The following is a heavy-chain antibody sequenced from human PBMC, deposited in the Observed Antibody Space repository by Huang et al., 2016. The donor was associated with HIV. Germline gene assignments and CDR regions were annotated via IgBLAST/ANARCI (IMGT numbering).Heavy chain of an antibody. CDR1: GGSIKSRNYY. Sequence: QLQLQESGPGLVKPSDTLSLNCTISGGSIKSRNYYWGWVRQAPGKGLEWIGDIYYSGSPYYKPALRSRGSLSVDTSKNQVTLKVNAVIAADTAVYYCARRQGSGYYFYFDYWGRGIPVTVSA. CDR3: ARRQGSGYYFYFDY. V-gene: IGHV4-39*01. CDR2: IYYSGSP. J-gene: IGHJ4*02. D-gene: IGHD3-22*01.